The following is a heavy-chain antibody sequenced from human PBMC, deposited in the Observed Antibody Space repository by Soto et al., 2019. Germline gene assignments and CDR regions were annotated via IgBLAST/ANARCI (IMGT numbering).Heavy chain of an antibody. CDR3: ANDITIFGGKATDYYYGMDV. V-gene: IGHV3-23*01. Sequence: LRLSCAASGFTFSSYAMSWVRQAPGKGLEWVSAISGSGGSTYYADSVKGRFTISRDNSKNTLYLQMNGLRAEDTAVYYCANDITIFGGKATDYYYGMDVWGQGTTVTVSS. CDR2: ISGSGGST. D-gene: IGHD3-3*01. CDR1: GFTFSSYA. J-gene: IGHJ6*02.